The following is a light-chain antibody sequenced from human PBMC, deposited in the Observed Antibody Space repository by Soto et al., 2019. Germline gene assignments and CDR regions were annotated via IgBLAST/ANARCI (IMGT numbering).Light chain of an antibody. V-gene: IGLV2-11*01. J-gene: IGLJ2*01. CDR2: DVS. CDR3: CSYAGSYTHVL. Sequence: QSVLTQPRSVSGSPGQSVTISCTGTSSEIGGYNYVSWYQQHPGKAPKLMIYDVSERPSGVPDRFSASKSGNTASLTISGLQAEDEADYYCCSYAGSYTHVLFGGGTKVTVL. CDR1: SSEIGGYNY.